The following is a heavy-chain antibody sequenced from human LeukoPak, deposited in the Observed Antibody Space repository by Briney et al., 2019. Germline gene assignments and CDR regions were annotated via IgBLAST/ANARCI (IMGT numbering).Heavy chain of an antibody. CDR3: ARGRAFCTNGVCSFYFDY. J-gene: IGHJ4*02. D-gene: IGHD2-8*01. CDR1: GYTFTNYD. V-gene: IGHV1-8*01. Sequence: ASVTVSFKASGYTFTNYDINWVRQATGQGLEWMGWMNPNSGNTGYAQKFQGRVTITRNTSISTAYMELSSLRSEDTAVYYCARGRAFCTNGVCSFYFDYWGQGTLVTVSS. CDR2: MNPNSGNT.